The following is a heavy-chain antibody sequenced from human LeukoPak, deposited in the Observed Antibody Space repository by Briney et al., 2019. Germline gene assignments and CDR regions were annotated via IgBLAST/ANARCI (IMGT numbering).Heavy chain of an antibody. CDR1: GFTVSSDY. J-gene: IGHJ2*01. CDR3: ARSVVFYYFDL. D-gene: IGHD2-21*01. CDR2: LYSAGNT. V-gene: IGHV3-66*01. Sequence: GGSLRLSWVASGFTVSSDYMSWVRQVPGKGLEWVSVLYSAGNTYYADSVKDRFTISRDNSKNTLSLQMNSVRAEDTAVYYRARSVVFYYFDLWGRGTLVTVSS.